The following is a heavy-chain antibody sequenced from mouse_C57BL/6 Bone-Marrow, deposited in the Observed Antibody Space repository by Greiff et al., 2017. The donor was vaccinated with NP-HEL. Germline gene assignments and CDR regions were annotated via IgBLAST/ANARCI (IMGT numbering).Heavy chain of an antibody. CDR1: GYTFTSYW. CDR3: ARKYGSSYVRYAMDY. V-gene: IGHV1-64*01. J-gene: IGHJ4*01. CDR2: IHPNSGST. Sequence: QVQLQQPGAELVKPGASVKLSCKASGYTFTSYWMHWVKQRPGQGLEWIGMIHPNSGSTTDNEKFKSKATLTVDKSSSTAYMQLSSLTSEDSAVYYCARKYGSSYVRYAMDYWGQGTSVTVSS. D-gene: IGHD1-1*01.